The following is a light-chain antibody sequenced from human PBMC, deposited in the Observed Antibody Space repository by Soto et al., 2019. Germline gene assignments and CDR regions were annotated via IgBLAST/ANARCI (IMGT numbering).Light chain of an antibody. V-gene: IGKV3-15*01. Sequence: EMVMTQSPATLSVSLGERATLSCRASQSVRTKLVWYQQKPGQAPRLLIYGASTRATGIPARFSGSGSGKEFTLTISRLQSEDFAVYYCQQHDQGWTFGQGTKVEIK. J-gene: IGKJ1*01. CDR2: GAS. CDR3: QQHDQGWT. CDR1: QSVRTK.